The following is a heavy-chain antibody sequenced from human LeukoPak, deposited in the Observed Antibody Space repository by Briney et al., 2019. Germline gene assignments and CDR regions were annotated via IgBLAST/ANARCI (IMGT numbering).Heavy chain of an antibody. D-gene: IGHD1-26*01. CDR2: ISSNGGST. J-gene: IGHJ3*02. CDR1: GFTFSSYA. CDR3: ARWEDWAAFDI. Sequence: GGSLRLSCAASGFTFSSYAMHWVRQAPGKGLEYVSAISSNGGSTYYANSVKGRFTISRDNSKNTLYLQMGSLRAEDMAVYYCARWEDWAAFDIWGQGTMATVSS. V-gene: IGHV3-64*01.